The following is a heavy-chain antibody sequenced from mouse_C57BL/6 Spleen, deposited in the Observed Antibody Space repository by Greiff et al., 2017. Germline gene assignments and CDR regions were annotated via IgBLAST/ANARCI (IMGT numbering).Heavy chain of an antibody. CDR2: IYPGDGDT. CDR3: AGNYYGSYYYAMDY. Sequence: QVQLQQSGPELVKPGASVKISCKASGYTFSSSWMHWVKQRPGKGLEWIGRIYPGDGDTNYNGKFKGKATLTADKSSSTAYMQLSSLTSEDSAVYFGAGNYYGSYYYAMDYWGQGTSVTVSS. CDR1: GYTFSSSW. D-gene: IGHD1-1*01. V-gene: IGHV1-82*01. J-gene: IGHJ4*01.